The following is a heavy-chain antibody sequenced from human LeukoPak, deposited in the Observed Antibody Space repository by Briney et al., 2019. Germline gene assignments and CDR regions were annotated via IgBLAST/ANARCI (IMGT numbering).Heavy chain of an antibody. CDR3: ARVASGSWYEQYFQH. CDR2: SYYSGST. Sequence: SETLSLTCTVSGGSVSSYNFYWSWIRQPPGKGLEWIGYSYYSGSTNYNPSLKSRVTISVDTSKNQFSLKLSSVTAADTVVYYCARVASGSWYEQYFQHWGQGTLVTVSS. CDR1: GGSVSSYNFY. J-gene: IGHJ1*01. V-gene: IGHV4-61*01. D-gene: IGHD6-13*01.